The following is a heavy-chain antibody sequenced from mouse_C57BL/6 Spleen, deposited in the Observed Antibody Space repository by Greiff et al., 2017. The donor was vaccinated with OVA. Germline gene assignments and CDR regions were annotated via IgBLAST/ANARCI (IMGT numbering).Heavy chain of an antibody. D-gene: IGHD2-1*01. J-gene: IGHJ4*01. CDR3: ARSICYGNDYYAMDY. V-gene: IGHV1-22*01. CDR1: GYTFTDYN. CDR2: INPNNGGT. Sequence: DVKLQESGPELVKPGASVKMSCKASGYTFTDYNMHWVKQSHGKSLEWIGYINPNNGGTSYNQKFKGKATLTVNKSSSTAYMELRSLTSEDSAVYDCARSICYGNDYYAMDYWGQGTSVTVSS.